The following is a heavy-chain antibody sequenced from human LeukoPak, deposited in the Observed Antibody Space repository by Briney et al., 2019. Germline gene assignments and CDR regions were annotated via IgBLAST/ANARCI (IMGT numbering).Heavy chain of an antibody. CDR2: IYYSGST. V-gene: IGHV4-31*03. Sequence: SETLSLTCTVSGGSISSGGYYWSWIPPHPGKDLVWIGYIYYSGSTYYNPSLKSRVTISVDTSKNQFSLKLSSVTAADTAVYYCARGVVVTAVVNRWFDPWGQGTLVTVSS. CDR1: GGSISSGGYY. CDR3: ARGVVVTAVVNRWFDP. D-gene: IGHD2-2*01. J-gene: IGHJ5*02.